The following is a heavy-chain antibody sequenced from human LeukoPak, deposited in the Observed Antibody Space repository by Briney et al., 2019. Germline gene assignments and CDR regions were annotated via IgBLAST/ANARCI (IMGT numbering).Heavy chain of an antibody. CDR2: ISSNGGST. CDR1: GFTFSSYA. CDR3: VKDLGSYDILTGYYRSGDYYYGMDV. Sequence: PGGSLRLSCSASGFTFSSYAMHWVRQAPGKGLEYVSAISSNGGSTYYADSVKGRFTISRDNSKNTLYLQMSSLRAEDTAVYYCVKDLGSYDILTGYYRSGDYYYGMDVWGKGTTVTVSS. J-gene: IGHJ6*04. V-gene: IGHV3-64D*06. D-gene: IGHD3-9*01.